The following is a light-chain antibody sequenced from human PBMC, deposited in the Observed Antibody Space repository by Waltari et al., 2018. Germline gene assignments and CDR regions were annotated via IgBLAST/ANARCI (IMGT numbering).Light chain of an antibody. CDR2: ETS. J-gene: IGKJ2*01. CDR1: QSLNKNY. CDR3: QHYGSSPYT. V-gene: IGKV3-20*01. Sequence: EIVLTQSPGTLSLSTGETATLSCRASQSLNKNYLAWYRQRPGQAPGLLIHETSRRTTGIPGRFSSSGSGTYFALTSSRLEAEDSVVYYWQHYGSSPYTFGQGTKLEIK.